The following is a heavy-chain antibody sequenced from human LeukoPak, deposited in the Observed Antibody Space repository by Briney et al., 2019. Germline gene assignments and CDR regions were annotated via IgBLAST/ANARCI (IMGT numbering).Heavy chain of an antibody. CDR3: ARDESGVFDY. Sequence: PSEALSLTCTVSGGSFSSYYYNWIRQPPGKGLEWIGFIHSGGTTDYSPSLKSRVTMSVDASKNHFSLKLTSVTAADTAVYYCARDESGVFDYWGQGTLVTVSS. V-gene: IGHV4-59*01. J-gene: IGHJ4*02. D-gene: IGHD3-3*01. CDR2: IHSGGTT. CDR1: GGSFSSYY.